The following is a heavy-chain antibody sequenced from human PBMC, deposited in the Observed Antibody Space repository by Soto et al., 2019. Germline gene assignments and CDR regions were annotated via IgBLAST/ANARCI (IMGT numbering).Heavy chain of an antibody. CDR1: GYTFTSYD. Sequence: QVQLVQSGAEVKKPGASVKVSCKASGYTFTSYDINWVRQATGQGLEWMGWMNPNSGNTGYDQKFQGRVTMTKNTSISTAYTELSRLRSEDTAVYYCASEYSSGWSKDWGQGNLVTVSS. CDR3: ASEYSSGWSKD. V-gene: IGHV1-8*01. D-gene: IGHD6-19*01. CDR2: MNPNSGNT. J-gene: IGHJ4*02.